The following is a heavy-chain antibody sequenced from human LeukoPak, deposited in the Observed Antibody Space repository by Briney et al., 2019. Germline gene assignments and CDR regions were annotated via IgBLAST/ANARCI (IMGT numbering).Heavy chain of an antibody. J-gene: IGHJ4*02. CDR1: GRSISSYY. D-gene: IGHD1-26*01. V-gene: IGHV4-59*08. CDR2: IYYSGST. CDR3: ARQPISGSYWGYFDY. Sequence: SETLSLTCTVSGRSISSYYWSWIRQPPGKGLEWTGYIYYSGSTNYNPSLKSRVTISVDTSKKQFSLKLSSVTAEDTAVYYCARQPISGSYWGYFDYWGQGTLVTVSS.